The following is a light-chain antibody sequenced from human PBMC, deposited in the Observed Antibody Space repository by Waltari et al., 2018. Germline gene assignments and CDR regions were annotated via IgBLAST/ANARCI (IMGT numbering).Light chain of an antibody. CDR1: QSVLYNSNNKNY. V-gene: IGKV4-1*01. Sequence: DIVMTQSPDPLAVSLGERATINCKSTQSVLYNSNNKNYLAWYQQKPGQPPQLLIYWASTRESGVPDRFSGSGSGTDFTLTISSLQAEDVAVYYCQQYYSTITFGQGTRLEIK. CDR2: WAS. CDR3: QQYYSTIT. J-gene: IGKJ5*01.